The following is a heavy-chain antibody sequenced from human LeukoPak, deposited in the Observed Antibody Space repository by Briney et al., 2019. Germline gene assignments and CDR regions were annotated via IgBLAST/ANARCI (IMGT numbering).Heavy chain of an antibody. V-gene: IGHV1-69*04. J-gene: IGHJ4*02. CDR2: IIPILGIT. Sequence: SVKVSCKASGGTFTSYAISWVRQAPGQGLEWMGRIIPILGITNYAQKFQGRVTITADKSTSTAYMGLSSLRSEDTAVYYCARDLLERLLPDYWGQGTLVTVSS. CDR3: ARDLLERLLPDY. CDR1: GGTFTSYA. D-gene: IGHD3-3*01.